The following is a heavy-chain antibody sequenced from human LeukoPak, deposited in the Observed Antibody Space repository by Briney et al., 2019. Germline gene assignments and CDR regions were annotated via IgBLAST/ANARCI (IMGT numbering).Heavy chain of an antibody. CDR1: GGSIISSYY. Sequence: SETLSLTCSVSGGSIISSYYWSWIRQPPGKGLEWIGYMYYSGSTNFNPSLKSRVTISRDTSKNQFSLKLSSVTAADTAVYFCARQVVAVAGTGYFDYWGQGTLVTVSS. J-gene: IGHJ4*02. D-gene: IGHD6-19*01. CDR3: ARQVVAVAGTGYFDY. V-gene: IGHV4-59*08. CDR2: MYYSGST.